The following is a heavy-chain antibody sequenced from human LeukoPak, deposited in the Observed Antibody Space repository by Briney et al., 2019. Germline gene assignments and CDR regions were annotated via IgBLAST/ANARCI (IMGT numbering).Heavy chain of an antibody. CDR3: ARGVTAHPGHFDY. Sequence: PGGSLRLSCAASGFTFSSYSMNWVRQAPGKGLEWVSSISSSSSYIYYADSVKGRFTISRDNAKNSLYLQMNSLRAEDTAVYYCARGVTAHPGHFDYWGQGTLVTVLS. CDR2: ISSSSSYI. V-gene: IGHV3-21*01. J-gene: IGHJ4*02. D-gene: IGHD2-21*02. CDR1: GFTFSSYS.